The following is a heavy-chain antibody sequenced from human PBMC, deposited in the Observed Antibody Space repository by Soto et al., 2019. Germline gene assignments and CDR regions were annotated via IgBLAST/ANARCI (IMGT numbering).Heavy chain of an antibody. CDR1: GGSISSSSYY. CDR3: ASRLMNYDILTGYYPDY. V-gene: IGHV4-39*01. CDR2: IYYSGST. J-gene: IGHJ4*02. Sequence: PSETLSLTCTVSGGSISSSSYYWGWIRQPPGKGLEWIGSIYYSGSTYYNPSLKSRVTISVDTSKNQFSLKLSSVTAADTAVYYCASRLMNYDILTGYYPDYWGQGTLVTVS. D-gene: IGHD3-9*01.